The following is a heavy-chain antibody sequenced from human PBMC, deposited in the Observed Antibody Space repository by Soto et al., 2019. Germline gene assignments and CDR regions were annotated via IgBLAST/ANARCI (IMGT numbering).Heavy chain of an antibody. J-gene: IGHJ5*02. D-gene: IGHD6-13*01. V-gene: IGHV4-59*01. CDR3: ARVSLYSSSWYWWFDP. CDR2: IYYSGST. CDR1: GGSISSYY. Sequence: SETLSLTCTVSGGSISSYYWSWIRQPPGKGLEWIGYIYYSGSTNYNPSLKSRVTISVDTSKNQFSLKLSSVTAADTAVYYCARVSLYSSSWYWWFDPWGQGTLVTVSS.